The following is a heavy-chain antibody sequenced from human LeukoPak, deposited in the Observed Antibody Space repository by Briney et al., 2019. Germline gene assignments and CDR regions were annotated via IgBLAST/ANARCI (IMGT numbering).Heavy chain of an antibody. V-gene: IGHV3-23*01. CDR3: AKGDSGYSPFNY. J-gene: IGHJ4*02. D-gene: IGHD3-22*01. CDR2: ISGSGGST. Sequence: PGGSLRLSCAASGFTFTNFAMKWVRQAPGKGLEWVSAISGSGGSTYYAGSVKGRFTISRDNSKNTLYLQMNSLRAEDTAVYYCAKGDSGYSPFNYWGQGTLVTVSS. CDR1: GFTFTNFA.